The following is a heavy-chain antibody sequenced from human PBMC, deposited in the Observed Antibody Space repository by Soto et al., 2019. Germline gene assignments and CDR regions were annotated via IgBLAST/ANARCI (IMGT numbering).Heavy chain of an antibody. J-gene: IGHJ6*02. CDR3: ARAEYRRALGDYGMDV. CDR1: GYPFTSYG. CDR2: ISAYNGNT. V-gene: IGHV1-18*04. Sequence: QVQLVQSGAEVKKPGASVKVSCRPSGYPFTSYGTSWVRQPPGQGFKGMGWISAYNGNTNYAQKLQGRVTMTTDTSTSTAYMELRSLKSDDTAVYYCARAEYRRALGDYGMDVWGQGTTLTVSS. D-gene: IGHD2-2*02.